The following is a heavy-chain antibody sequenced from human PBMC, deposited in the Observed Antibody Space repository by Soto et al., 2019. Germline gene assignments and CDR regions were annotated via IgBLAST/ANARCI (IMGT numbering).Heavy chain of an antibody. D-gene: IGHD3-10*01. CDR1: GDTFNFYT. CDR3: ATSFGSGRRAFDY. CDR2: FNPILSFS. J-gene: IGHJ4*02. Sequence: QVQLVQSGAEVKKPGSSVKVSCKASGDTFNFYTINWVRQAPGLGLEWMGRFNPILSFSNSALKFQGRVTLTADKSTSTAYMVLRSLRSEDTAIYYCATSFGSGRRAFDYWGQGALVTVSS. V-gene: IGHV1-69*02.